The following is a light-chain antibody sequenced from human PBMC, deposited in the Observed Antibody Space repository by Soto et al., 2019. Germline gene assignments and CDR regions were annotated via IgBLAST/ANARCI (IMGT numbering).Light chain of an antibody. CDR1: QSVSSY. V-gene: IGKV3-11*01. J-gene: IGKJ2*01. Sequence: EIVLTQSPATLSLSPGERATLSCRASQSVSSYLAWYQQKPGQAPRLLIYDASNRATGIPARFSGSGSGTDFTLTIRSLEPEDVAVYYCQQRSNWPRHTFGQGTKLEIK. CDR3: QQRSNWPRHT. CDR2: DAS.